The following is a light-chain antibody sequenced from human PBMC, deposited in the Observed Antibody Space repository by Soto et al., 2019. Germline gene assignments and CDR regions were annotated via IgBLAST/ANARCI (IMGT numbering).Light chain of an antibody. Sequence: QSALTQPPSASGSPGQSVTISCTGTSSDVGGYNYVSWYQQHPDKVPKLMVYEVNKRPSGVPDRFSGSKSGNTASLTVSGLQAEDEADYYCTSYAGGNNVFGTGTKLNVL. CDR2: EVN. V-gene: IGLV2-8*01. CDR3: TSYAGGNNV. J-gene: IGLJ1*01. CDR1: SSDVGGYNY.